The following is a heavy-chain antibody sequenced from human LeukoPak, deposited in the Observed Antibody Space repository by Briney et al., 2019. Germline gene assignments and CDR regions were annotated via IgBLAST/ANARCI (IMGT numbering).Heavy chain of an antibody. D-gene: IGHD2-2*02. V-gene: IGHV1-2*02. J-gene: IGHJ5*02. Sequence: ASVKVSCKASGYTFTSYGISWVRQAPGQGLEWMGWINPNSGGTNYAQKFQGRVTMTRDTSISTAYMELSRLRSDDTAVYYCARGRGDCSSTSCYTYWFDPWGQGTLVTVSS. CDR2: INPNSGGT. CDR3: ARGRGDCSSTSCYTYWFDP. CDR1: GYTFTSYG.